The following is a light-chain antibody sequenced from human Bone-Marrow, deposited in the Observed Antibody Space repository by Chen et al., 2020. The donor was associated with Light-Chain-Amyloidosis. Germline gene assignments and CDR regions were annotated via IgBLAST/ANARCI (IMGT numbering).Light chain of an antibody. Sequence: SYELTQPPSVSLSPGQTARITCSGDDLPTKYAYWYQQKPGQAPVLVIHRDTERPSGISERFSGPSSGTTATLTISGVQAEDEADYHCQSADSSGTYEVIFGGGTKLTVL. CDR3: QSADSSGTYEVI. V-gene: IGLV3-25*03. J-gene: IGLJ2*01. CDR1: DLPTKY. CDR2: RDT.